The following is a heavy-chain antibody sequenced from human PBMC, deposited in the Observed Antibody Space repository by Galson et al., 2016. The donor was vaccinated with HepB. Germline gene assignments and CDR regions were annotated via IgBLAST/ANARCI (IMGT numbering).Heavy chain of an antibody. CDR2: IYAGGTP. Sequence: SLRLSCAASEFTVSNKYMAWVRQAPGKGLEWLSVIYAGGTPYYSDSARGRFIISRGSSTNSLHLHMKNLRVEDTAIYYCSTAVASGYFGAGALLGFDSWGQGTLVIVSS. CDR3: STAVASGYFGAGALLGFDS. D-gene: IGHD3-10*01. V-gene: IGHV3-53*01. J-gene: IGHJ4*02. CDR1: EFTVSNKY.